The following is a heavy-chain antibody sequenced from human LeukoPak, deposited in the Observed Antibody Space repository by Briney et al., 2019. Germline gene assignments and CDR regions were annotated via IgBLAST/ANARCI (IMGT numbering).Heavy chain of an antibody. Sequence: GGSLRLSCAASGSTFSSYWMHWVRQAPGKGQVWVSRINTGGSTTDYADSVKGRFTISRDNAKNTLYLQMNSLRAEDTAVYYCSRDLRGRDDYWGQGILVIVSS. CDR2: INTGGSTT. V-gene: IGHV3-74*01. CDR1: GSTFSSYW. D-gene: IGHD5-24*01. CDR3: SRDLRGRDDY. J-gene: IGHJ4*02.